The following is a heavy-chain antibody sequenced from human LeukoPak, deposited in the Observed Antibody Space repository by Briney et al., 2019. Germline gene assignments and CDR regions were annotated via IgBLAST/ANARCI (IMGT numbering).Heavy chain of an antibody. J-gene: IGHJ3*02. CDR3: ARLSPERAFDI. CDR1: GFTFSSYS. V-gene: IGHV3-48*01. CDR2: ISSSSSTI. D-gene: IGHD1-14*01. Sequence: GGSLRLSCAASGFTFSSYSMNWVRQAPGKGLEWVSYISSSSSTIYYADSVKGRFTISRDNAKNSLYLQMNSLRAEDTAVYYCARLSPERAFDIWGQGTMVTVSS.